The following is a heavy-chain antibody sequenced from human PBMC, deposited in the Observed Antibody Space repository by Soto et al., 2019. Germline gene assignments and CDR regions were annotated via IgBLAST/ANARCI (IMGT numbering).Heavy chain of an antibody. V-gene: IGHV3-33*01. D-gene: IGHD6-13*01. CDR3: ARPIAAAAPGIFYYYYGMDV. CDR1: GFTFSSYG. J-gene: IGHJ6*02. Sequence: LRLSCAASGFTFSSYGMHWVRQAPGKGLEWVAVIWYDGSNKYYADSVKGRFTISRDNSKNTLYLQMNSLRAEDTAVYYCARPIAAAAPGIFYYYYGMDVWGQGTTVTVSS. CDR2: IWYDGSNK.